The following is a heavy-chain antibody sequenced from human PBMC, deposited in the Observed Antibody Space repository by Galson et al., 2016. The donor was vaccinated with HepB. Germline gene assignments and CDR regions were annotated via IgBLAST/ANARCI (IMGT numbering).Heavy chain of an antibody. CDR2: IPYRGNT. Sequence: SETLSLTCAVGGGSFSGNYWTWIRQTPGKGLEWIGDIPYRGNTKYHPSLKSRVPISIDTSKNQFSLNLNSVTAADTAVYYCVRGGVVIPPAIPSIPNNWFDSRGPGTLVTVSS. V-gene: IGHV4-34*01. J-gene: IGHJ5*01. CDR3: VRGGVVIPPAIPSIPNNWFDS. D-gene: IGHD2-21*02. CDR1: GGSFSGNY.